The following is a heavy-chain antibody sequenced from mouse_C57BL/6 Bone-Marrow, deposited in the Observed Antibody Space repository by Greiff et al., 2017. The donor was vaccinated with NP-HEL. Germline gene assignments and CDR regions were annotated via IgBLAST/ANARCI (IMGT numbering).Heavy chain of an antibody. CDR2: ISYDGSN. CDR3: ARDDYGSSSYWYFDV. Sequence: EVKLLESGPGLVKPSQSLSLTCSVTGYSITSGYYWNWIRQFPGNKLEWMGYISYDGSNNYNPSLKNRISITRDTSKNQFFLKLNSVTTEDTATYYCARDDYGSSSYWYFDVWGTGTTVTVSS. D-gene: IGHD1-1*01. V-gene: IGHV3-6*01. J-gene: IGHJ1*03. CDR1: GYSITSGYY.